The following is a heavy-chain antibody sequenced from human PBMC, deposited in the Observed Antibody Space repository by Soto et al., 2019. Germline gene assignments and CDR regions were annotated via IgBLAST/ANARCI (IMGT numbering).Heavy chain of an antibody. J-gene: IGHJ5*02. Sequence: QVYLQESGPGLVKASETLSLTCAVSGGSTETYWWSWIRQPPGKGLEWIGYMFHSGTTRYNPSLRRRVSMSMDSSRNQFSLRLTSVTAADTALYYYARLPLYGLGSNEGSWFDPWGQGTLVTVSS. V-gene: IGHV4-59*01. CDR2: MFHSGTT. D-gene: IGHD3-16*01. CDR3: ARLPLYGLGSNEGSWFDP. CDR1: GGSTETYW.